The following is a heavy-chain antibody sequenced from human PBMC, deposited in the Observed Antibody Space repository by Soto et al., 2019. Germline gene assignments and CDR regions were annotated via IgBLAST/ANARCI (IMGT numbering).Heavy chain of an antibody. Sequence: QVQLVQSGAEVKKPGASVKVSCKGSGYTFTGYYIHWVRQAPGQGLEWMGYINPNSGGTNYAQKFQGRVTMTRDTSISTVYMGLSRLRSDDTAVYWCATDQENYYQRSGYYYAYWGQGTLVSVSS. V-gene: IGHV1-2*02. CDR2: INPNSGGT. J-gene: IGHJ4*02. D-gene: IGHD3-22*01. CDR1: GYTFTGYY. CDR3: ATDQENYYQRSGYYYAY.